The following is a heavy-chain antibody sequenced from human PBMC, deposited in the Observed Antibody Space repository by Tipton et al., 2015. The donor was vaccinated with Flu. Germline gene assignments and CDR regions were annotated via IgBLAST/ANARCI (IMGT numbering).Heavy chain of an antibody. J-gene: IGHJ5*02. Sequence: TLSLTCAVNGGSFSGYYWSWIRQSPEKGLEWIGEINHVGSTNYNPSFKSRVTLSIDTSKNQFSLEMRSVTAADMAVYYCARRDFSNYVSDPKNWFDPWGQGTLVTVSS. V-gene: IGHV4-34*01. CDR3: ARRDFSNYVSDPKNWFDP. D-gene: IGHD4-11*01. CDR2: INHVGST. CDR1: GGSFSGYY.